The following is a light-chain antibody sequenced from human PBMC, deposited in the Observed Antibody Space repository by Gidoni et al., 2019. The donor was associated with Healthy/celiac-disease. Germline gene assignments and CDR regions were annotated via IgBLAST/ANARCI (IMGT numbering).Light chain of an antibody. CDR1: SSDVGGYNY. CDR3: SSYAGSNILV. J-gene: IGLJ2*01. CDR2: EVS. V-gene: IGLV2-8*01. Sequence: QPPSASGSPGQSVTISCTGTSSDVGGYNYVSWYQQHPGKAPKLMIYEVSKRPSGVPDRFSGSKSGNTASLTVSGLQAEDEADYYCSSYAGSNILVFGGGTKLTVL.